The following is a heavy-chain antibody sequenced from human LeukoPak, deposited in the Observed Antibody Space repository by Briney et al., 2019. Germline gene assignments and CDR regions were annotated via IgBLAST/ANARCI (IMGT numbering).Heavy chain of an antibody. D-gene: IGHD1-26*01. V-gene: IGHV1-2*02. Sequence: PGASVKVSCKPSGYTLIDYYLHWVRQAPGQGPEWMGWINPNSGGATYAQNFQGRVTMTRDTSISAAYMELNRLTSDDTAVYYCARPGAVWNFDYWGQGTLVTVSS. CDR3: ARPGAVWNFDY. CDR1: GYTLIDYY. J-gene: IGHJ4*02. CDR2: INPNSGGA.